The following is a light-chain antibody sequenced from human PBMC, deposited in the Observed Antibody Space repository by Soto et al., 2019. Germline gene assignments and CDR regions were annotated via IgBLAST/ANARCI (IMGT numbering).Light chain of an antibody. V-gene: IGKV3-20*01. CDR1: QTLSPNY. CDR3: QQYSDLPMT. CDR2: GSS. Sequence: DIVLTQSPGTLSLSPGERATLSCRASQTLSPNYLAWCQQKPGHAPRLLIYGSSKRATGIPDRFSGSGSGTDFTLTISRLEPEDFGVYFCQQYSDLPMTVGQGTRLEIK. J-gene: IGKJ5*01.